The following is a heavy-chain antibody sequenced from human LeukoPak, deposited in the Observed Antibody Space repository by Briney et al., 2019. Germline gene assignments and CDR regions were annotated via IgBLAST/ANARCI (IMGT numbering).Heavy chain of an antibody. CDR3: ARFPLGDYVGDYYFDY. J-gene: IGHJ4*02. CDR1: GFTFSNE. V-gene: IGHV3-48*03. Sequence: QPGGSLRLSCAASGFTFSNEMSWVRQAPGKGLEWVSYISSSGSTIYYADSVKGRFTISRDNAKNSLYLQMNSLRAEDTAVYYCARFPLGDYVGDYYFDYWGQGTLVTVSS. CDR2: ISSSGSTI. D-gene: IGHD4-23*01.